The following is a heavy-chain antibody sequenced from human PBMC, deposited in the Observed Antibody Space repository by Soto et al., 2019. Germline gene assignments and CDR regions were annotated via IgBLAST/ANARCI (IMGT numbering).Heavy chain of an antibody. CDR1: GFTFSSFA. D-gene: IGHD3-22*01. V-gene: IGHV3-23*01. J-gene: IGHJ4*02. CDR2: ISGSGGST. Sequence: PGGSLRLFCAASGFTFSSFAMSWVRQAPGKGLEWVSAISGSGGSTYYADSVKGRFTISRDNSKNTLYLQMNSLRAEDTAVYYCAKLSGSRYYDSSGYYYFDYWGQGTLVTVS. CDR3: AKLSGSRYYDSSGYYYFDY.